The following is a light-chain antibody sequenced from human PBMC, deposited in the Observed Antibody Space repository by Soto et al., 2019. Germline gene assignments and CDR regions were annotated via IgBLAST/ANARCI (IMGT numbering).Light chain of an antibody. CDR3: QQYNNWPPKYT. V-gene: IGKV3-15*01. J-gene: IGKJ2*01. Sequence: EIVMTQSPATLSVSPGERATLSCRASQSVSSNLAWYQQKPGQAPRLLIYGASTRATGIPARFSGSGSGTEFPLTIRSLQSEDFAVYYCQQYNNWPPKYTFGQGTKLEIK. CDR2: GAS. CDR1: QSVSSN.